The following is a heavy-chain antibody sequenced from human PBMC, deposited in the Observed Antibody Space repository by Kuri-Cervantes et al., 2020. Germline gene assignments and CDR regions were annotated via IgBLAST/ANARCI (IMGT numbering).Heavy chain of an antibody. D-gene: IGHD2-15*01. Sequence: SVKVSCKASGYTFTSYAISWVRQAPGQGLEWMGGIIPIFGTANYAQKFQGRVTITADKSTSTAYMELSSLRSEDTAVYYCARGSGYCGPGSGGSCYSDYYYYYMDVWGKGTTVTVSS. J-gene: IGHJ6*03. CDR3: ARGSGYCGPGSGGSCYSDYYYYYMDV. CDR2: IIPIFGTA. CDR1: GYTFTSYA. V-gene: IGHV1-69*06.